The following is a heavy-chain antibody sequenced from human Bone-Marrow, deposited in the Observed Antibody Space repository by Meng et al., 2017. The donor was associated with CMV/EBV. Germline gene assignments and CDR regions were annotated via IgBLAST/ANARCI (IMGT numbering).Heavy chain of an antibody. Sequence: GGSRRLSCAAPGFTFSSYWLHWVRQAPGKGLVWVPRINSDGSSTSYADSVKGRFTISRDNSKNTLYLQMISMRAEDTAGYYCGNSGGSGSYPSPYYYYGMDVWGQGTTVTVSS. D-gene: IGHD3-10*01. V-gene: IGHV3-74*01. CDR3: GNSGGSGSYPSPYYYYGMDV. CDR2: INSDGSST. J-gene: IGHJ6*02. CDR1: GFTFSSYW.